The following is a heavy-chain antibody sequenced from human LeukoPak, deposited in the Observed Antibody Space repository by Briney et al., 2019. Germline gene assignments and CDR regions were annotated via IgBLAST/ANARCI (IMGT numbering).Heavy chain of an antibody. CDR3: AKDHAQLGRREGH. D-gene: IGHD7-27*01. CDR1: GFTFSNYA. CDR2: LNSDGSNT. Sequence: GGSLRLSCAASGFTFSNYAMSWVRQAPGKGLEWVSALNSDGSNTYYADSVKGRFTISRDNSKNTLYLQMISLRAEDTAIYYCAKDHAQLGRREGHWGQGTLVTVSS. J-gene: IGHJ4*02. V-gene: IGHV3-23*01.